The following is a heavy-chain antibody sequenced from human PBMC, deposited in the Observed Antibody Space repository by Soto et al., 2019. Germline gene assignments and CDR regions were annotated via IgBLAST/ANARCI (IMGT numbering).Heavy chain of an antibody. V-gene: IGHV3-48*02. J-gene: IGHJ3*02. CDR2: FGTSRKYM. CDR1: GYTLSDYS. D-gene: IGHD3-9*01. CDR3: VRDLDWAFDI. Sequence: GESLKISFVASGYTLSDYSMNLVRQAPGKGLEWVSYFGTSRKYMYYADSVRGRFTISRDDAKNSLYLQLNSLRDEDTALYYCVRDLDWAFDIWGQGTMVT.